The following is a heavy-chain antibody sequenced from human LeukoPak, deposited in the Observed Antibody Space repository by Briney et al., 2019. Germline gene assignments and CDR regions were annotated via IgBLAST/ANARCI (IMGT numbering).Heavy chain of an antibody. V-gene: IGHV3-53*01. CDR3: ARDTATSGSYLDY. CDR1: GFTVSSNY. D-gene: IGHD1-26*01. Sequence: GGSLRLSCAASGFTVSSNYMSWVRQAPGKGLEWVSVIYSGGSTYYADSVKGRFTISRDNAKNSLYLQMNSLRAEDTAVYYCARDTATSGSYLDYWGQGTLVTVSS. CDR2: IYSGGST. J-gene: IGHJ4*02.